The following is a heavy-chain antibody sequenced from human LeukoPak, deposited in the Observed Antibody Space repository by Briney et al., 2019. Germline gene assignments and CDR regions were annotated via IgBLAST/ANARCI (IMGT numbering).Heavy chain of an antibody. CDR3: TRLGYHPAYGEVDY. J-gene: IGHJ4*02. D-gene: IGHD4-17*01. V-gene: IGHV3-73*01. CDR1: GFTFSGSA. Sequence: GGSLRLSCAASGFTFSGSAIHWVRQASGKGLEWVGRIRNKANSYATAYAASVKGRFTISRYDSKNTAYLQMNSLKTEDTAVYYCTRLGYHPAYGEVDYWGQGTLVTVSS. CDR2: IRNKANSYAT.